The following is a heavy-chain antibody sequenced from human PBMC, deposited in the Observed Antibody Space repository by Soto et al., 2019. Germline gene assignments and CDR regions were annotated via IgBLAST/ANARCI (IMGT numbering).Heavy chain of an antibody. CDR1: GFTFSSYA. CDR2: ISGSGGST. J-gene: IGHJ6*03. Sequence: EVQLLESGGGLVQPGGSLRLSCAASGFTFSSYAMSWVRQTPGKGLEWVSAISGSGGSTYYADSVKGRFTISRDNSKNTLYLQMNSLRAEDTAVYYCAKVVGEQPVLDYYYYMDVWGKGTTVTVSS. CDR3: AKVVGEQPVLDYYYYMDV. D-gene: IGHD6-6*01. V-gene: IGHV3-23*01.